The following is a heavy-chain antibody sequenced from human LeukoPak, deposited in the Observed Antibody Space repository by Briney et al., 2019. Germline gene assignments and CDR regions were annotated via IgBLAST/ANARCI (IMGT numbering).Heavy chain of an antibody. V-gene: IGHV3-53*01. CDR3: ARVRVTGYSTFAY. CDR2: IYHSGNT. D-gene: IGHD3-9*01. CDR1: RFTFSNYS. J-gene: IGHJ4*02. Sequence: GGSLRVSRAASRFTFSNYSMNWVRPAPGKGLEWVSDIYHSGNTDYADSVKGRVTTSRDNSKNTVYLQMSSLRAEETAVYYCARVRVTGYSTFAYWGEGTLVTVSS.